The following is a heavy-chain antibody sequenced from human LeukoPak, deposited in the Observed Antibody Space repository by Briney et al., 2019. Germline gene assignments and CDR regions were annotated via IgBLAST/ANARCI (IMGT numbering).Heavy chain of an antibody. CDR3: AKAAGYDYVWGSYRYGDAFDI. CDR2: ISGSGGST. CDR1: GFTFSSYA. D-gene: IGHD3-16*02. Sequence: GGSLRLSCAASGFTFSSYAMSWVHQAPGKGLEWVSAISGSGGSTYYADSVKGRFTISRDNSKNTLYLQMNSLRAEDTAVYYCAKAAGYDYVWGSYRYGDAFDIWGQGTMVTASS. V-gene: IGHV3-23*01. J-gene: IGHJ3*02.